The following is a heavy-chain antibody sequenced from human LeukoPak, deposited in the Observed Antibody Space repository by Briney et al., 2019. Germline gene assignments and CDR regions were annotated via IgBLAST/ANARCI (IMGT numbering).Heavy chain of an antibody. J-gene: IGHJ3*02. D-gene: IGHD6-6*01. CDR2: ISSSSTYI. Sequence: GGSLRLSCAASGFNFRSYSMNWVRQAPGKGLEWVSFISSSSTYIYYADSMKGRFTISRDNAKNSVFLQMNSLRGEDTAVYYCARIPYSSSLTDAFDIWGQGTMVTVYS. CDR1: GFNFRSYS. CDR3: ARIPYSSSLTDAFDI. V-gene: IGHV3-21*01.